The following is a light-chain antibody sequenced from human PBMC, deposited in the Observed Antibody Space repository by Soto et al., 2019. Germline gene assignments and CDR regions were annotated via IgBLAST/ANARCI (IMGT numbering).Light chain of an antibody. Sequence: EIVMTQSPATLSVSPGERATFSCRASQSVSSALAWYQQKPGQAPRLLIHGASIGATGIPARFSGSGSGKEFTLTISSLQSEDFAVYYCQQYNNWPLTFGGGTKVQIK. CDR2: GAS. V-gene: IGKV3-15*01. J-gene: IGKJ4*01. CDR3: QQYNNWPLT. CDR1: QSVSSA.